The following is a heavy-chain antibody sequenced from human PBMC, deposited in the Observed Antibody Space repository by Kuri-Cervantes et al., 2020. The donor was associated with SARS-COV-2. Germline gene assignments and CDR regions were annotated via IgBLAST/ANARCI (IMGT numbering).Heavy chain of an antibody. V-gene: IGHV3-66*01. CDR1: GFSVSNNY. CDR3: ARGEVGEAYYDFWSGYYSGCVDY. D-gene: IGHD3-3*01. Sequence: GESLKISCVASGFSVSNNYMSWVRQAPGKGLEWVSVIYSGGNTYYADSVKGRFTISRDNSKNTLYLQMNSLSAEDTAVYFCARGEVGEAYYDFWSGYYSGCVDYWGQGTLVTVSS. CDR2: IYSGGNT. J-gene: IGHJ4*02.